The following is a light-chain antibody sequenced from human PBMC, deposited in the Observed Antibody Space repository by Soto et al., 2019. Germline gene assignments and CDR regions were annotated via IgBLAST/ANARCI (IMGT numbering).Light chain of an antibody. CDR1: QSISTY. V-gene: IGKV1-39*01. CDR2: GAT. J-gene: IGKJ2*01. CDR3: QQSYSTPPT. Sequence: DIRMTQSPSSLSASVGDRVTITCRASQSISTYLSWYQQKPGKAPKLLIYGATRLQSGAPSRFTGSGSGTEFTLTISSLQPEYFATYSCQQSYSTPPTFAQGTKLELK.